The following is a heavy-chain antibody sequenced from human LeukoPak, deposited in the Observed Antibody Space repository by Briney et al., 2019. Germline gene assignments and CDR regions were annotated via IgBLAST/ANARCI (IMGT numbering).Heavy chain of an antibody. V-gene: IGHV3-23*01. J-gene: IGHJ4*02. D-gene: IGHD3-22*01. CDR2: ISGSGDNT. CDR1: GFTFSSYA. CDR3: AKGRYDSSGFNWAA. Sequence: GGSLRLSCAASGFTFSSYAMSWVRQAPGKGLEWVSGISGSGDNTYYADSVKGRFTISRDNSKNTLYLQMNSLGAEDTAVYYCAKGRYDSSGFNWAAWGQGTLVTVSS.